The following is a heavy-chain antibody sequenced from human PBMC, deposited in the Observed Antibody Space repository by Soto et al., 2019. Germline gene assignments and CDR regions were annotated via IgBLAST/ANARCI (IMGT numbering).Heavy chain of an antibody. J-gene: IGHJ6*02. D-gene: IGHD3-22*01. V-gene: IGHV1-69*12. Sequence: QVQLVQSGAEVKKPGSSVKVSCKASGGTFDNYAITWVRQAPGQGLEWMAGIIPMLDSANYAEKFQDRVTITADESMSTAYMEVSSMSSEDTAVYYCARTYHYDRGGKTYFYYGMDVWGQGTTVTVSS. CDR3: ARTYHYDRGGKTYFYYGMDV. CDR2: IIPMLDSA. CDR1: GGTFDNYA.